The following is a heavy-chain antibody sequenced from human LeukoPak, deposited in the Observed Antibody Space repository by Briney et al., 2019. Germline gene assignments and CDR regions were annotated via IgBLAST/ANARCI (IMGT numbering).Heavy chain of an antibody. CDR2: ISAYNGNT. D-gene: IGHD3-22*01. CDR1: GYTSTSYG. V-gene: IGHV1-18*01. J-gene: IGHJ4*02. Sequence: ASVKVSCKASGYTSTSYGISWVRQAPGQGLEWMGWISAYNGNTNYAQKLQGRVTMTTDTSTSTAYMELRSLRSDDTAVYYCARDPHYDSSGYYYVVRYFDYWGQGTLVTVSS. CDR3: ARDPHYDSSGYYYVVRYFDY.